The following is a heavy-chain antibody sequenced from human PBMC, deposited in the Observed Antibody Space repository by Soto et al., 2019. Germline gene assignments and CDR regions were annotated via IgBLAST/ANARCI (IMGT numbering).Heavy chain of an antibody. CDR3: ARALGMGGDGYN. CDR2: ISSSGRTI. J-gene: IGHJ4*02. CDR1: GFTSSDYY. Sequence: QVQLVESGGDLVKPGGSLRLSCAASGFTSSDYYMSWIRQAPGKGLEWVSYISSSGRTIYYADSVKGRFTISRDNAKNSLYLQMNSRRAEDTAVDYWARALGMGGDGYNWGQGTLVTVAS. D-gene: IGHD3-16*01. V-gene: IGHV3-11*01.